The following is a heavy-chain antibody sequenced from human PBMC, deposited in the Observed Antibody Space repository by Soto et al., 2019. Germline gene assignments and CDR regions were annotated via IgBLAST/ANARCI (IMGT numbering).Heavy chain of an antibody. V-gene: IGHV1-18*04. Sequence: QVQLVQSGAEVKKPGASVKVSCKASGYTFTSYGISWVRQAPGQGREWMGWISAYNGNTNYAQKLQGRVTMTTDTSASTAYMGRRRLRSDDTAVYYCARSMAAADFDYWGQGTLVTVSS. J-gene: IGHJ4*02. D-gene: IGHD6-13*01. CDR2: ISAYNGNT. CDR1: GYTFTSYG. CDR3: ARSMAAADFDY.